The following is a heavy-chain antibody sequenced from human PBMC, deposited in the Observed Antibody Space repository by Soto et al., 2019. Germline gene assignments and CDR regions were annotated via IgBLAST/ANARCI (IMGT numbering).Heavy chain of an antibody. Sequence: GGSLILSSAASGFTFSSYALSWVPQAPGKGLEWVSAISGSGGSTYYANSVKGRFTISRDNSKNTLYLKMNSLRAEDTAVYYCARDRAFWSGYECGMDVWGQGTMVTVSS. CDR2: ISGSGGST. V-gene: IGHV3-23*01. CDR1: GFTFSSYA. J-gene: IGHJ6*02. CDR3: ARDRAFWSGYECGMDV. D-gene: IGHD3-3*01.